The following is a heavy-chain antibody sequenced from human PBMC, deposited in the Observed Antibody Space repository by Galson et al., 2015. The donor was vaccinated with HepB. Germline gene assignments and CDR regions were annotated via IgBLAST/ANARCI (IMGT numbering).Heavy chain of an antibody. Sequence: SLRLSCAASGFTFSSHWMTWVRQAPGKGLEWVANINEDGSEKNYMDSVKGRFTISRDNAKKSLYLQLNSLGVEDTALYYCTRESPRGYINFWGQGTLVTVSS. CDR3: TRESPRGYINF. J-gene: IGHJ4*02. CDR2: INEDGSEK. D-gene: IGHD3-22*01. V-gene: IGHV3-7*03. CDR1: GFTFSSHW.